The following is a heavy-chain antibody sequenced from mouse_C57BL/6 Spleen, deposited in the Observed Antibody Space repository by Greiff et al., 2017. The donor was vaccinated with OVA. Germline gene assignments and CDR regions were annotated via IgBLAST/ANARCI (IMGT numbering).Heavy chain of an antibody. J-gene: IGHJ3*01. CDR2: ISSGSSTI. Sequence: DVKLQESGGGLVKPGGSLKLSCAASGFTFSDYGMHWVRQAPEKGLEWVAYISSGSSTIYYADTVKGRFTISRDNAKNTLFLQMTSLRSEDTAMYYCARIADGYSAWFAYWGQGTLVTVSA. V-gene: IGHV5-17*01. CDR1: GFTFSDYG. D-gene: IGHD2-3*01. CDR3: ARIADGYSAWFAY.